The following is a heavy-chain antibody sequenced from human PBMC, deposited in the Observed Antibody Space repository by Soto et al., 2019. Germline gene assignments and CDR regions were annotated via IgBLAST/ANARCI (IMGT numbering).Heavy chain of an antibody. Sequence: QVQLVESGGGVVQPGRSLRLSCAASGFTFSSYGMHWVRQAPGKGLEWVAVISYDGSNKYYADSVKGRFTISRDNSKNTLYLQMNSLRAEDTAVYYCAKPYRPGIGLYYFDYWGQGTLVTVSS. V-gene: IGHV3-30*18. CDR2: ISYDGSNK. D-gene: IGHD3-22*01. CDR3: AKPYRPGIGLYYFDY. CDR1: GFTFSSYG. J-gene: IGHJ4*02.